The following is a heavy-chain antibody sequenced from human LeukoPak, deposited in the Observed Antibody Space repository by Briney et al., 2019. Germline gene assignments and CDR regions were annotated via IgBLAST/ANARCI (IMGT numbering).Heavy chain of an antibody. CDR1: GGSISSCY. V-gene: IGHV4-59*01. CDR2: IYYSGST. Sequence: PSETLSLTCTVSGGSISSCYWSWIRQPPGKGLEWIGYIYYSGSTNYNPSLKSRVTISVDTSKNQFSLKLSSVTAADTAVYYCARGGYGDYVIPLGFDYWGQGTLVTVSS. D-gene: IGHD4-17*01. CDR3: ARGGYGDYVIPLGFDY. J-gene: IGHJ4*02.